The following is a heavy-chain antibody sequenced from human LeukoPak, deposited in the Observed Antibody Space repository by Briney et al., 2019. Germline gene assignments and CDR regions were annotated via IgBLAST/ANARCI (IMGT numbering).Heavy chain of an antibody. J-gene: IGHJ3*02. V-gene: IGHV3-21*01. CDR2: ISSSSSYI. D-gene: IGHD6-13*01. Sequence: GGSLRLSCAASGFTFSSYSMNWVRQAPGKGLEWVSSISSSSSYIYYADSVKGRFTISRDNAKNSLYLQMNSLRAEDTAVYYCARGEQLTDAFDIWGQGTMVTASS. CDR1: GFTFSSYS. CDR3: ARGEQLTDAFDI.